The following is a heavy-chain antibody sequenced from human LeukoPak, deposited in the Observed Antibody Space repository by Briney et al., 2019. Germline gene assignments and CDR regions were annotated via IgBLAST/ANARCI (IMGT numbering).Heavy chain of an antibody. D-gene: IGHD5-24*01. V-gene: IGHV3-21*01. J-gene: IGHJ4*02. CDR1: GFTFSSFG. CDR3: TRRYGTYFDY. CDR2: ISGSSSYI. Sequence: GGSLRLSCAASGFTFSSFGISWVRQAPGKGLEWVSSISGSSSYIYYADSVKGRFTISRDNAENSLFLQMNSLRAEDTAVYYCTRRYGTYFDYWGQGALVTVSS.